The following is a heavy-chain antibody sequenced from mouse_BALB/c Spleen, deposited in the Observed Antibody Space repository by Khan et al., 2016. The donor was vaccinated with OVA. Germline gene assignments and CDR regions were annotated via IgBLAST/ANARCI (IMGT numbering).Heavy chain of an antibody. CDR1: GYTFTSYW. V-gene: IGHV1-7*01. CDR3: TRDRIDY. J-gene: IGHJ2*01. Sequence: QVQLQQSGAELAKPGASVKMSCKASGYTFTSYWMPWVKQRPGQGLEWIGYINPTSGYTDYNGKFKDKATLSADKSSSTAYMQLSSLTSEDSAVYYCTRDRIDYWGQGTTLTVSS. CDR2: INPTSGYT.